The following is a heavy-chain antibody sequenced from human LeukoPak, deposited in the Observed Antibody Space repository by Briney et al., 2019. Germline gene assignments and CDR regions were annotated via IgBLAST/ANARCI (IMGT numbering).Heavy chain of an antibody. D-gene: IGHD1-26*01. CDR3: AKVGERGFRIVGATFFDY. V-gene: IGHV3-30*18. CDR1: GLTFSSYG. Sequence: GGSLRLSCAASGLTFSSYGMHWVRQAPGKGLEWVAVISYDGSNKYYADSVKGRFTISRDNSKNTLYLQMNSLRAEDTAVYCCAKVGERGFRIVGATFFDYWGQGTLVTVSS. CDR2: ISYDGSNK. J-gene: IGHJ4*02.